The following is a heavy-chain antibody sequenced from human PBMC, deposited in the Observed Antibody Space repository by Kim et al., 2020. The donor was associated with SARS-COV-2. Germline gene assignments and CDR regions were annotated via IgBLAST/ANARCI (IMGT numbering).Heavy chain of an antibody. CDR1: GYNFIAYY. CDR3: ARRGGEVGYFDY. CDR2: VNAANGVP. D-gene: IGHD3-16*01. Sequence: ASVKVSCKASGYNFIAYYIHWVRQAPGQGLEWMGRVNAANGVPSYPQKFQGRVTMTTDTSITTAYLELSSLTSDDTAIYFCARRGGEVGYFDYWGQGTPVTVSS. J-gene: IGHJ4*02. V-gene: IGHV1-2*06.